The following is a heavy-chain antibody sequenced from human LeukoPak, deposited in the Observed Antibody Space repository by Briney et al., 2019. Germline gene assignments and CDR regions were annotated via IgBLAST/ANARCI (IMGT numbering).Heavy chain of an antibody. Sequence: GGSLRLSCATSGFTFNSYSMNRVRQAPGKGLEWIAYISRSDINYADSVKDRFTISRDSAKNSLYLQMNSLRDEDTALYYCARDYVWAFDIWGQGTQVTVSS. J-gene: IGHJ3*02. CDR1: GFTFNSYS. D-gene: IGHD3-16*01. CDR2: ISRSDI. V-gene: IGHV3-48*02. CDR3: ARDYVWAFDI.